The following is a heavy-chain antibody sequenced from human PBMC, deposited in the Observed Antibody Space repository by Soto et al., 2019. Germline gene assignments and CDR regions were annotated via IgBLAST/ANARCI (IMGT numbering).Heavy chain of an antibody. V-gene: IGHV4-59*01. CDR2: IYYSGST. D-gene: IGHD5-18*01. CDR3: ARDSSGYSYGYFDY. CDR1: GAYITNNY. J-gene: IGHJ4*02. Sequence: PSETLSLTCVVSGAYITNNYWSWIRQPPGKGLEWIGYIYYSGSTNYNPSLKSRVTISVDTSKNQFSLKLSSVTAADTAVYYCARDSSGYSYGYFDYWGQGTLVTVSS.